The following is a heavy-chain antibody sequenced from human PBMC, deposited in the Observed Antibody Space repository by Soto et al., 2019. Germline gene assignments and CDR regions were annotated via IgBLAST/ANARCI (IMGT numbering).Heavy chain of an antibody. Sequence: PSQTLSLTCAISGDSVSSDSAAWNWIRQSPSRGLEWLGRTYYRSKWKYDYAVSVKSRITINPDTSKNQFSLQLRSVTPGDAAVYYCARDSHRRDYVPYDFWGQGSLVTVSS. CDR2: TYYRSKWKY. CDR3: ARDSHRRDYVPYDF. CDR1: GDSVSSDSAA. D-gene: IGHD4-17*01. J-gene: IGHJ4*02. V-gene: IGHV6-1*01.